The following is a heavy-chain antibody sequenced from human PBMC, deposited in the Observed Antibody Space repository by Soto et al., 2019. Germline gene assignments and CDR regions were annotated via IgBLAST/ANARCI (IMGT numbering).Heavy chain of an antibody. J-gene: IGHJ5*02. D-gene: IGHD3-3*01. V-gene: IGHV1-3*01. Sequence: GASVEVSCKASGYTFTSCAMHWVRQAPGQRLEWMGWINAGNGNTKYSQKFQGRVTITRDTSASTAYMELSSLRSEDTAVYYCATELQSDYDFWSGYSYLKWFDPWGQGTLVTVSS. CDR2: INAGNGNT. CDR3: ATELQSDYDFWSGYSYLKWFDP. CDR1: GYTFTSCA.